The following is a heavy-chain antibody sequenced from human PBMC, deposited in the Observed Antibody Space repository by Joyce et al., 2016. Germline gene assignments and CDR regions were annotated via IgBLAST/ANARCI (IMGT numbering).Heavy chain of an antibody. CDR2: IDYTGRT. CDR1: GDSVSTDYY. Sequence: QVQLQESGPGLVKPSQTLSLTCTVSGDSVSTDYYWSWIRQPPGKGLEYIGYIDYTGRTYYNPTLKSRITTSLDTSKNQFSLKVNSVTAADTAVYYCARFQDDGDYLDYWGQGTLVTVSS. CDR3: ARFQDDGDYLDY. V-gene: IGHV4-30-4*01. J-gene: IGHJ4*02. D-gene: IGHD4-17*01.